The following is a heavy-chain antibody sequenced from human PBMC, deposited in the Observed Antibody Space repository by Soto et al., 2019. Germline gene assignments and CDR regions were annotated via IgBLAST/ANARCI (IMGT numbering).Heavy chain of an antibody. J-gene: IGHJ4*02. CDR1: GFTFSSFA. V-gene: IGHV3-64*01. CDR2: ISSNGGST. Sequence: EVQLVESGGGLVQPGGSLRLSCAPSGFTFSSFARPWVRQAPGKGLEYVSAISSNGGSTYYANSVKGRFTISRDNSKNTLYLQMGSLRAEDMAVYYCARGEYSSECFDYWGQGTLVTVSS. CDR3: ARGEYSSECFDY. D-gene: IGHD6-19*01.